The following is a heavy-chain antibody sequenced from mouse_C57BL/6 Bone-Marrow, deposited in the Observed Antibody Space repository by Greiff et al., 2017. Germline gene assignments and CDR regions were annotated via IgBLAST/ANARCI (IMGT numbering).Heavy chain of an antibody. D-gene: IGHD1-1*01. J-gene: IGHJ2*01. CDR1: GYTFTDYY. CDR3: ARGLITTVVASDY. Sequence: EVQLQQSGPVLVKPGASVKMSCKASGYTFTDYYMNWVKQSHGKSLEWIGVINPYNGGTSYNQKFKGKATLTVDKSSSTAYMELNSLTSEDSAVYYCARGLITTVVASDYWGQGTTLTVSS. V-gene: IGHV1-19*01. CDR2: INPYNGGT.